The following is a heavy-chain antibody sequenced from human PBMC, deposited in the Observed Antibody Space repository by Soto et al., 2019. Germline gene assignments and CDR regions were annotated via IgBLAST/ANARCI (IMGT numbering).Heavy chain of an antibody. V-gene: IGHV4-34*01. J-gene: IGHJ6*02. CDR3: ARGPRAGGAVAGTVWERGRYGSHYSNYYGMDV. Sequence: PSGNLSLTCAVYGGSFSGYYWSWIRQPPGKGLEWIGEINHRGSTNYNPSLKSRVTISVDTSKNQFSLKLSSVTAADTAVYYCARGPRAGGAVAGTVWERGRYGSHYSNYYGMDVCCQGTSVT. CDR2: INHRGST. D-gene: IGHD6-19*01. CDR1: GGSFSGYY.